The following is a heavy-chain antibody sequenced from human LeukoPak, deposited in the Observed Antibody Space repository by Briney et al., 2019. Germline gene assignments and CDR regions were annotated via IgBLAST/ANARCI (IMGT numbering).Heavy chain of an antibody. CDR2: ISYDGSNK. J-gene: IGHJ4*02. CDR3: ARDRYSGSYYEGFDY. V-gene: IGHV3-30*04. Sequence: PGRSLRLSCAASGFTFSSYAMHWVRQAPGKGLEWVAVISYDGSNKYYADSVKGRFTISRDNSKNTLYLQMNSLRAEDTAVYYCARDRYSGSYYEGFDYWGQGTLVTSPQ. D-gene: IGHD1-26*01. CDR1: GFTFSSYA.